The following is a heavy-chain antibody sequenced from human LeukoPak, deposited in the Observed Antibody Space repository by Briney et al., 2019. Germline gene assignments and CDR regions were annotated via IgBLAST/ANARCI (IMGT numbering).Heavy chain of an antibody. V-gene: IGHV1-8*03. J-gene: IGHJ4*02. CDR2: MNPNSGNT. Sequence: ASVKVSCKASGYTFTSYDINWVRQATGQGLEWMGWMNPNSGNTGYAQKFQGRVTITRNTSISTAYMELSSLRSEDTAVYYCAKSGTGYCGGDCATPFVDYWGQGTLVTVSS. CDR1: GYTFTSYD. D-gene: IGHD2-21*02. CDR3: AKSGTGYCGGDCATPFVDY.